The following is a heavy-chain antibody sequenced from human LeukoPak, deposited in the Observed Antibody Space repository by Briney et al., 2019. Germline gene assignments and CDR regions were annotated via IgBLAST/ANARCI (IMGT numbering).Heavy chain of an antibody. J-gene: IGHJ4*02. CDR2: TNPNSGNT. Sequence: ASVKVSCKASGYTFTSYDINWVRQATGQGLEWMGWTNPNSGNTGYAQKFQGRVTMTRNTSISTAYMELSSLRSEDTAVYYCARQLSYCSSTSCYSDDFWSGYYTYFDYWGQGTLVTVSS. CDR1: GYTFTSYD. D-gene: IGHD3-3*01. CDR3: ARQLSYCSSTSCYSDDFWSGYYTYFDY. V-gene: IGHV1-8*01.